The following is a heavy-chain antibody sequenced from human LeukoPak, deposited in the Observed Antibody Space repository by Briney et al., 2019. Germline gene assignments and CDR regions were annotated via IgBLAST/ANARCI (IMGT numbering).Heavy chain of an antibody. Sequence: SVKVSCKASGGTFSSYAISWVRQAPGQGLEWMGGIIPIFGTANYAQKFQGRVTVTADESTSTAYMELSSLRSEDTAVYYCASSMVRGAPGAFDTWGQGTMVTVSS. V-gene: IGHV1-69*01. D-gene: IGHD3-10*01. CDR1: GGTFSSYA. CDR2: IIPIFGTA. J-gene: IGHJ3*02. CDR3: ASSMVRGAPGAFDT.